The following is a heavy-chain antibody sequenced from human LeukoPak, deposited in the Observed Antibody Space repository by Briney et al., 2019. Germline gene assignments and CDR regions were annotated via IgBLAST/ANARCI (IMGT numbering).Heavy chain of an antibody. CDR3: ARILGGYDAGYYFDY. J-gene: IGHJ4*02. Sequence: GGSLRLSCAASGFTFDDYGMSWVRQAPGKGLEWVSGINWNGGSRGYADSVKGRFTMSRDNAKNSLYLQMNSLRAEDKALYYCARILGGYDAGYYFDYWGQGTLVTVSS. V-gene: IGHV3-20*04. D-gene: IGHD5-12*01. CDR2: INWNGGSR. CDR1: GFTFDDYG.